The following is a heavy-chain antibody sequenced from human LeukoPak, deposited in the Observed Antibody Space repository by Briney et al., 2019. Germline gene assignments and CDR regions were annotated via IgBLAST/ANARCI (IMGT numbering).Heavy chain of an antibody. CDR1: GGTFSTYI. CDR3: ARGVWSGYYWYYYYMDV. D-gene: IGHD3-3*01. V-gene: IGHV1-69*06. J-gene: IGHJ6*03. CDR2: IIPIFDSA. Sequence: ASVKVSCKASGGTFSTYIISWVRQAPGQGLEWVGGIIPIFDSANYAQKFQGRVTITADKSTSTAYMEPSSLRSEDTAVYYCARGVWSGYYWYYYYMDVWDKGTTVTVSS.